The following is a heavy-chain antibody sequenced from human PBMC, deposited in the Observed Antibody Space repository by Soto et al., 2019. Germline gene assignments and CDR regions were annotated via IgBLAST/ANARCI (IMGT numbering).Heavy chain of an antibody. CDR1: GFTFSSYA. V-gene: IGHV3-13*01. D-gene: IGHD6-19*01. Sequence: GGSLRLSCAASGFTFSSYAMHWVRQATGKGLEWVSAIGTAGDTYYPGSVKGRFTISRENAKNSLYLQMNSLRAEDTAVYYCAAYSSGPDAFDIWGQGTMVTVSS. CDR3: AAYSSGPDAFDI. CDR2: IGTAGDT. J-gene: IGHJ3*02.